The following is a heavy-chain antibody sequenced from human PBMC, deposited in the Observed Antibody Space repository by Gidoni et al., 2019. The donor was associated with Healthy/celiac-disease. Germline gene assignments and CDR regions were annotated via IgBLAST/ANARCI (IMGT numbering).Heavy chain of an antibody. J-gene: IGHJ6*03. CDR1: GGSISSYY. CDR3: ARVRGSPVPPGYYYYDMDV. CDR2: IYYSGST. Sequence: QVQLQESGPGLVKPSETLSLTCTVAGGSISSYYWSWIRQPPGKGLEWIGYIYYSGSTNYNPSLKSRVTISGDTSKNQLSLKLSSVTAADTAVYYCARVRGSPVPPGYYYYDMDVWGKGTTVTVSS. V-gene: IGHV4-59*01. D-gene: IGHD3-10*01.